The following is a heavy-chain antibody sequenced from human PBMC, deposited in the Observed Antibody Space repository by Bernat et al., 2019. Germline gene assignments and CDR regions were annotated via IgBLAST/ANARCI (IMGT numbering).Heavy chain of an antibody. V-gene: IGHV3-23*01. CDR1: GFTFSSYA. CDR2: ISGSGGST. J-gene: IGHJ4*02. CDR3: ANPYYYDSSGYFGYFDY. Sequence: EVQLLESGVGLVQPGGSLRLSCAASGFTFSSYAMSWVRQAPGKGLEWVSAISGSGGSTYYADSVKGRFTISRDNSKNTLYLQMNSLRAEDTAVYYCANPYYYDSSGYFGYFDYWGQGTLVTVSS. D-gene: IGHD3-22*01.